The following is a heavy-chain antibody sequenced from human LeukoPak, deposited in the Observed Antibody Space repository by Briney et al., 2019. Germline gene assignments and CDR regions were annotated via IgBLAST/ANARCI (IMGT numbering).Heavy chain of an antibody. V-gene: IGHV3-30*04. CDR3: ARGVTAVGGIDY. J-gene: IGHJ4*02. CDR1: GFTFSSYA. Sequence: GGSLRLSCAASGFTFSSYAMHWVRQPPGKGLEWVAVISYDGSNKYYADSVKGRFTISRDNSKNTLYLQMNSLRAEDTAVYYCARGVTAVGGIDYWGQGTLVTVSS. D-gene: IGHD6-19*01. CDR2: ISYDGSNK.